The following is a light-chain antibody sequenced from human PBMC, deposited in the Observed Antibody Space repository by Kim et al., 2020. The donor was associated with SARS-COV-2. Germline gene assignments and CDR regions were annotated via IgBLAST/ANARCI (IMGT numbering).Light chain of an antibody. Sequence: GQRGKITCQGASLRSYCSRWDQQQPAQAPVLVIYGKNNRPSRIPDRFSGSSSGNTASLTITGAQAEDEADYFCNSRDSSGHPKYVFGTGTKVTVL. J-gene: IGLJ1*01. CDR3: NSRDSSGHPKYV. CDR2: GKN. V-gene: IGLV3-19*01. CDR1: SLRSYC.